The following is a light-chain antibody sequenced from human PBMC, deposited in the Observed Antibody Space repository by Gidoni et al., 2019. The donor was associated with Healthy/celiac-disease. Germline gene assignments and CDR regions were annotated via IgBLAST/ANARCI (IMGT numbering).Light chain of an antibody. CDR2: DAS. Sequence: EIVLTQSPATLSLSPGERATISCRASQSVSSYLAWYQQKPVQAPRLLIYDASNRATGIPARFSGSGSGTDFTLTISSLEPEDFAVYYCQQRSNWLFTFGPGTKVDIK. CDR3: QQRSNWLFT. V-gene: IGKV3-11*01. CDR1: QSVSSY. J-gene: IGKJ3*01.